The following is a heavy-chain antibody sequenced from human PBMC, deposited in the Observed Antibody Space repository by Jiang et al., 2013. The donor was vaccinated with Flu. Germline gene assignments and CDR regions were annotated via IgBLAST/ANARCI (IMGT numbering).Heavy chain of an antibody. Sequence: SSVKVSCKASGGSFGIHPFSWVRQAPGQGLEWVGGLIPIFKTSVYAQKFHGRVTITADEPTSTVYMELSSLTPEDTAVYFCAKDQDCDKSVCYNFYAMDVWGQGTTVTVS. J-gene: IGHJ6*02. D-gene: IGHD2/OR15-2a*01. CDR2: LIPIFKTS. CDR1: GGSFGIHP. V-gene: IGHV1-69*01. CDR3: AKDQDCDKSVCYNFYAMDV.